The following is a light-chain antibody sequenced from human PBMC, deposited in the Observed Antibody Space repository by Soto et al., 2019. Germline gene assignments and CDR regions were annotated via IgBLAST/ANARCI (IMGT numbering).Light chain of an antibody. Sequence: DIQMTQSPATLSASVGDRVTITCRASQSISSWLAWYQQKPAQAPKLLIYKASTLQSGVPSRFRGSGSGTEFSLAISSLQPDDSATYYCQQYNDNWTFGQGTKVEIK. J-gene: IGKJ1*01. V-gene: IGKV1-5*03. CDR3: QQYNDNWT. CDR2: KAS. CDR1: QSISSW.